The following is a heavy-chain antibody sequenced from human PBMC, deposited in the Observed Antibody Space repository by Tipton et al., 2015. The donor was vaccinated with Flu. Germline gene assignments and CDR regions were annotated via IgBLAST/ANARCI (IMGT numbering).Heavy chain of an antibody. D-gene: IGHD4-11*01. J-gene: IGHJ5*02. CDR1: GYTFTSYG. CDR3: ARRDYSNYVSEPKNWFDP. CDR2: ISAYNGNT. V-gene: IGHV1-18*01. Sequence: QSGAEVKKPGASVKVSCKASGYTFTSYGISWVRQAPGQGLEWMGWISAYNGNTNYAQKLQGRVTMTTDTSTTIAYMEVRSLRSDDTAVYYCARRDYSNYVSEPKNWFDPWGQGTLVTVSS.